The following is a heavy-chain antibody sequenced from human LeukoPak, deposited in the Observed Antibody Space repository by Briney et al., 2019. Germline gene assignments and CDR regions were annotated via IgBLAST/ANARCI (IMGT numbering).Heavy chain of an antibody. V-gene: IGHV3-23*01. J-gene: IGHJ2*01. CDR3: AKAGSSGYYYRNWYFDL. CDR1: GFTFSSYA. D-gene: IGHD3-22*01. CDR2: ISGSGGST. Sequence: GGSLKLSCAASGFTFSSYAMSWVRQAPGKGLEWVSGISGSGGSTYYADSVKGRVTISRDNSKNTVYLQMNSLRAEATAVYYCAKAGSSGYYYRNWYFDLWGRGTLVTVSS.